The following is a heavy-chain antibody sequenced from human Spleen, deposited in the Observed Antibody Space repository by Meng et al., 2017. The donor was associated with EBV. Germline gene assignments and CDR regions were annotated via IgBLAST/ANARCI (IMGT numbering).Heavy chain of an antibody. V-gene: IGHV4-61*08. J-gene: IGHJ4*02. CDR3: ASDRGQNYY. Sequence: KDSGPTLVKPTQTLTLTCTFSGLSLSTRGVGVGWIRQPPGKGLEWIGYIYYSGSTNYNPSFKSRVTISVDTSKNQFSLRLRSLTASDTAVYYCASDRGQNYYWGPGTLVTVSS. CDR2: IYYSGST. D-gene: IGHD3-10*01. CDR1: GLSLSTRGVG.